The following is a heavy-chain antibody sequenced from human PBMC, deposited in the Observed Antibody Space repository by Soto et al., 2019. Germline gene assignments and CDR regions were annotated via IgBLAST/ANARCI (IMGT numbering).Heavy chain of an antibody. Sequence: SVKVSCKASGGTFSSYAISWVRQAPGQGLEWMGGIIPIFGTANYAQKFQGRVTITADESTSTAYMELSSLRSEDTAVYYCARHSRLVGAKTAWDRPYYFDYWGQGTLVTVSS. V-gene: IGHV1-69*13. CDR2: IIPIFGTA. CDR1: GGTFSSYA. J-gene: IGHJ4*02. D-gene: IGHD1-26*01. CDR3: ARHSRLVGAKTAWDRPYYFDY.